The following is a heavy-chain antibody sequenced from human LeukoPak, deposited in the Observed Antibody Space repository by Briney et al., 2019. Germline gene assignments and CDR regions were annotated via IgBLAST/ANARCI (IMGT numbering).Heavy chain of an antibody. J-gene: IGHJ5*02. CDR3: ARDVTAARLRWFDP. V-gene: IGHV4-59*01. CDR2: IYYSGST. D-gene: IGHD6-6*01. CDR1: GGSISSYY. Sequence: PSETLSLTCTVSGGSISSYYWSWIRQPPGKGLEGMGYIYYSGSTNYNPSLKSRVTISVDTSKNQFSLKLSSVTAADTAVYYCARDVTAARLRWFDPWGQGTLVTVSS.